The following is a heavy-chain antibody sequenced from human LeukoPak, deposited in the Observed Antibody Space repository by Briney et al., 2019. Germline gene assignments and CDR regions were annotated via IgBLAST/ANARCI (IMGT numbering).Heavy chain of an antibody. CDR2: IYHSGST. CDR3: ARPNTQSIAARPLEFVL. Sequence: PSETLSLTCAVSGDSISSTNWWTWVRQPPGKGLEWIGEIYHSGSTNYNPSLKSRVTISVDKSKNQFSLKLSSVTATDTAVYYCARPNTQSIAARPLEFVLWGRGTLVTVSS. J-gene: IGHJ4*02. V-gene: IGHV4-4*02. D-gene: IGHD6-6*01. CDR1: GDSISSTNW.